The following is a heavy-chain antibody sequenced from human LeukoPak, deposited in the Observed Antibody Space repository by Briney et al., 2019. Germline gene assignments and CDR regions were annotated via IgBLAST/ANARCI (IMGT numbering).Heavy chain of an antibody. J-gene: IGHJ4*02. Sequence: KPSETLSLTCAVYGGSFSGYYWSWIRQPPGKGLEWIGEINHSGSTNYNPSLKSRVTISVDTSKNQFSLKLSSVTAADTAVYYCARNHGGLDYWGQGTVVTVSS. CDR3: ARNHGGLDY. V-gene: IGHV4-34*01. CDR1: GGSFSGYY. CDR2: INHSGST.